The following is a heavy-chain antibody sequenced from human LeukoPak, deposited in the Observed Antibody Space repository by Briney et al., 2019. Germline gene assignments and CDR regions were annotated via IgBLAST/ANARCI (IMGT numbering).Heavy chain of an antibody. V-gene: IGHV3-66*02. CDR3: ASPSGSYYFHY. Sequence: RPGGSLRLSCAASGFTVSSNYMSWVRQAPGKGLEWVSVIYSGGSTYYADSVKGRFTISRDNSKNTLYLQMNSLRAEDTAVYYCASPSGSYYFHYWGQGTLVTVSS. D-gene: IGHD1-26*01. CDR2: IYSGGST. CDR1: GFTVSSNY. J-gene: IGHJ4*02.